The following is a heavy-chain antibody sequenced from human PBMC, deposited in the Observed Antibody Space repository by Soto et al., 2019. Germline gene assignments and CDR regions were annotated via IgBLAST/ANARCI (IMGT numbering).Heavy chain of an antibody. CDR3: ARVHVMVVAGSTFDY. J-gene: IGHJ4*01. D-gene: IGHD6-19*01. CDR1: GFTFTSSA. Sequence: SVKVSCKASGFTFTSSAVQWVRRARGQRLEWIGWIVVGSGNTNYAQKFQERVTISVDTSNNQFSLKLTSVTAADTAVYYCARVHVMVVAGSTFDYWGHGTLVTVSS. CDR2: IVVGSGNT. V-gene: IGHV1-58*01.